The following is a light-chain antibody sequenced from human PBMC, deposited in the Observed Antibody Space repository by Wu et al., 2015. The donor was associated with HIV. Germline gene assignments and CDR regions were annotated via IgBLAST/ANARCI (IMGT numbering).Light chain of an antibody. CDR2: GAS. CDR3: QQYHKWPT. J-gene: IGKJ1*01. V-gene: IGKV3D-15*01. CDR1: QNVRNN. Sequence: EIVMTQSPATLSVSPGERATLSCRASQNVRNNLAWYQQKPGQTPRLLIHGASTRATGISANFSGSGSETEFALTISSIQSEDFAVYYCQQYHKWPTFGQGTKVEIK.